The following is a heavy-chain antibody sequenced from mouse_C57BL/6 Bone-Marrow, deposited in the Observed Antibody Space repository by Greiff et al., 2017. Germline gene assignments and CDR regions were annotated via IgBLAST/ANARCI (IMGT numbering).Heavy chain of an antibody. CDR1: GFTFSDYG. J-gene: IGHJ4*01. CDR2: ISSGSSTI. Sequence: EVQLVESGGGLVKPGGSLKLSCAASGFTFSDYGMHWVRQAPEKGLEWVAYISSGSSTIYYADKVKGRFPISSDNAKNTMVLQMTSLRSEDTAMYYCASRGLGRYYAMDYWGQGTSVTVSS. V-gene: IGHV5-17*01. CDR3: ASRGLGRYYAMDY. D-gene: IGHD4-1*01.